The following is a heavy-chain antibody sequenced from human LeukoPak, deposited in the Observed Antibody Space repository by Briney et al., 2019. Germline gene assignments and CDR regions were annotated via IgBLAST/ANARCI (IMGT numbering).Heavy chain of an antibody. CDR1: GGSISSYY. J-gene: IGHJ5*02. V-gene: IGHV4-59*01. CDR3: ARGTRGYYDILTGYYMTSNFDP. D-gene: IGHD3-9*01. CDR2: IYYSGST. Sequence: SETLSLTCTVSGGSISSYYWSWIRQPPGKGLEWIGYIYYSGSTNYNPSLKSRVTISVDTSKNQFSLKLSSVTAADTAVYYCARGTRGYYDILTGYYMTSNFDPWGQGTLVTVSS.